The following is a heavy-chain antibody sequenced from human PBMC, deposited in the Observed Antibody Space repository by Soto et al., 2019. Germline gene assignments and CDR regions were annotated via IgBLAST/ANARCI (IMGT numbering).Heavy chain of an antibody. CDR3: ARYGHMTGTTFGLGY. Sequence: PSETLSLTCAVSGGSISSSNWWSWVRQPPGKGLEWIGEIYHSGSTNYNPSLKSRVTISVDKSKNQFSLKLSSVTAADTAVYYCARYGHMTGTTFGLGYWGQGTRVTVSS. J-gene: IGHJ4*02. D-gene: IGHD1-20*01. CDR2: IYHSGST. V-gene: IGHV4-4*02. CDR1: GGSISSSNW.